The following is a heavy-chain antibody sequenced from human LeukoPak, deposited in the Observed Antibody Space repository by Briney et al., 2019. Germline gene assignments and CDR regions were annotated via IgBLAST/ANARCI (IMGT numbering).Heavy chain of an antibody. D-gene: IGHD5-12*01. V-gene: IGHV4-61*05. CDR1: GGSISSSSYY. J-gene: IGHJ4*02. CDR3: ARGFDSKSTYFDY. Sequence: PSETLSLTCTVSGGSISSSSYYWGWIRQPPGKGLEWIGYIYNSGSINYNPSLKSRVNISVDTSKNQFSLRLTSVSAADTAVYYCARGFDSKSTYFDYWGQGTLLTVSS. CDR2: IYNSGSI.